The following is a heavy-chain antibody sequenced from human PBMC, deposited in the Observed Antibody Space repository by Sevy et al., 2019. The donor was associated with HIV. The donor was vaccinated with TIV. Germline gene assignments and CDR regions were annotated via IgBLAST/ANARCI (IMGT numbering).Heavy chain of an antibody. CDR3: ASDHVKDGDLGDYYYFAMDV. Sequence: GGSLRLSCAASGFTFSDYYMSWIRQAPGKGLEWLSYISGSDNTSYYADSVKGRFTISRDNAKNSLYLQMNSLRAEDTAVYYCASDHVKDGDLGDYYYFAMDVWGQGTSVTVSS. CDR1: GFTFSDYY. D-gene: IGHD4-17*01. V-gene: IGHV3-11*01. J-gene: IGHJ6*02. CDR2: ISGSDNTS.